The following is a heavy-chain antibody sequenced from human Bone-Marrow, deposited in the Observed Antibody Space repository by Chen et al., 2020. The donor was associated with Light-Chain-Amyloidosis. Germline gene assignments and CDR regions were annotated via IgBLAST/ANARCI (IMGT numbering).Heavy chain of an antibody. D-gene: IGHD3-3*01. CDR1: GYSISSGYY. CDR2: IYHSGST. CDR3: ARGPSEVKFGVVMSASPFDG. J-gene: IGHJ3*01. V-gene: IGHV4-38-2*01. Sequence: QVQLQESGPGLVKPSETLSLTCAVSGYSISSGYYWGWIRQPPGKGLEWIGSIYHSGSTYYNPSLKSRVTISVDTSKNQFSLKLSSVTAADTAVYYCARGPSEVKFGVVMSASPFDGWGHGTMITVSS.